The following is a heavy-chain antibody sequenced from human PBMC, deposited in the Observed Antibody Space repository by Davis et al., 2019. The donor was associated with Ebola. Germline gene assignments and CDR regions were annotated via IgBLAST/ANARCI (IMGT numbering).Heavy chain of an antibody. Sequence: GESLKISCAASGFTFSSYGMHWVRQAPGKGLEWVAVISYDGSNKYYADSVKGRFTISRDNSKNTLYLQMNSLRAEDTAVYYCAKVLRDRITPYYDFWSGYGSPYYYYGMDVWGQGTTVTVSS. J-gene: IGHJ6*02. CDR1: GFTFSSYG. V-gene: IGHV3-30*18. CDR2: ISYDGSNK. CDR3: AKVLRDRITPYYDFWSGYGSPYYYYGMDV. D-gene: IGHD3-3*01.